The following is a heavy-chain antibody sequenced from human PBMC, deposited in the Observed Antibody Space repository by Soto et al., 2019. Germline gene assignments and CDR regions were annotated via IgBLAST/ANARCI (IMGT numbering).Heavy chain of an antibody. CDR3: AREGRMAAFDH. V-gene: IGHV4-61*01. CDR2: IYNSGNT. Sequence: QVQLQESGPGLVKPSETLSLTCNVSGGSVSSGSYFWSWIRQPPGKGLEWIGYIYNSGNTKYNPSRKRRVTTSADTSKHQFSLQLSSVTAADTAVYYCAREGRMAAFDHWGQGSLVPVSS. D-gene: IGHD2-15*01. CDR1: GGSVSSGSYF. J-gene: IGHJ4*02.